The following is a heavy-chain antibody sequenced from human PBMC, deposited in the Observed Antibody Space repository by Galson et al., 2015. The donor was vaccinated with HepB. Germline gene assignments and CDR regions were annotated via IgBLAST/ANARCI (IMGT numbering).Heavy chain of an antibody. Sequence: SLRLSCAASGFIFSSYGMHWVRQAPGKGLEWVAIISYDGSSEYYGNSVKGRFTISRDNSKSTLYLQMNSLRAEDTAVYYCATDLGGWEQILHYWGQGSLVTVSS. V-gene: IGHV3-30*03. CDR3: ATDLGGWEQILHY. CDR1: GFIFSSYG. J-gene: IGHJ4*02. D-gene: IGHD1-26*01. CDR2: ISYDGSSE.